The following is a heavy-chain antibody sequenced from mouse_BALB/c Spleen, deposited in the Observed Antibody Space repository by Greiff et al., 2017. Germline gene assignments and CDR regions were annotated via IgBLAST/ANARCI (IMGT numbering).Heavy chain of an antibody. J-gene: IGHJ4*01. CDR2: ISYSGST. CDR1: GYSITSDYA. V-gene: IGHV3-2*02. Sequence: EVQLVESGPGLVKPSQSLSLTCTVTGYSITSDYAWNWIRQFPGNKLEWMGYISYSGSTSYNPSLKSRISITRDTSKNQFFLQLNSVTTEDTATYYCARGERPYAMDYWGQGTSVTVSS. CDR3: ARGERPYAMDY.